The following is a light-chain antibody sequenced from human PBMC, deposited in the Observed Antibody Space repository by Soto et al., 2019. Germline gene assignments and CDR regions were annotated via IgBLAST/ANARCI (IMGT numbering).Light chain of an antibody. Sequence: DIVTTQSPDSLAVSLGERATINCKSSQSVLYSSNNKNYLAWYQQTPGQPPRLLIYWASTRESGVPDRFSGSGSGTDFILTISSLQAEDVAVYYCQQYYSTPWTFGQGTKVEIK. V-gene: IGKV4-1*01. CDR3: QQYYSTPWT. J-gene: IGKJ1*01. CDR1: QSVLYSSNNKNY. CDR2: WAS.